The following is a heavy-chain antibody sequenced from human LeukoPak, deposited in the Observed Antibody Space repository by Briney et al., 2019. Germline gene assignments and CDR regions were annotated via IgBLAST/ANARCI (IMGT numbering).Heavy chain of an antibody. CDR1: GFTFSNYW. CDR3: AGGSDETVTISGWFDP. D-gene: IGHD4-17*01. CDR2: LNSDGRTT. Sequence: GGSLRLSCAASGFTFSNYWMHWVRQGPGKGLVWVSRLNSDGRTTTYADSVKGRFTISRDNAKNTLYLQMNSLRAEDTAVYYCAGGSDETVTISGWFDPWGQGTLVTVSS. V-gene: IGHV3-74*01. J-gene: IGHJ5*02.